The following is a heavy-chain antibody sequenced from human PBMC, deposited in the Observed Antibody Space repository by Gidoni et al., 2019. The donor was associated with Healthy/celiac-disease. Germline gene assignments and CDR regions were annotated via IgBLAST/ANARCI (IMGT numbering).Heavy chain of an antibody. Sequence: QAQLQESGPGLVKPSETLSLTCTVSGCSIRSGYYWGWIRQPPGKGLEWIGSIYHSGSTYYNPSLKSRVTISVDTSKNQFSLKLSSVTAADTAVYYCARDRWAAAGTPYYYGMDVWGQGTTVTVSS. V-gene: IGHV4-38-2*02. J-gene: IGHJ6*02. CDR2: IYHSGST. CDR3: ARDRWAAAGTPYYYGMDV. D-gene: IGHD6-13*01. CDR1: GCSIRSGYY.